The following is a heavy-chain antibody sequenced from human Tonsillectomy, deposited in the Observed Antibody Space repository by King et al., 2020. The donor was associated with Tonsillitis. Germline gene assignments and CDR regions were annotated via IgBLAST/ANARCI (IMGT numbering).Heavy chain of an antibody. J-gene: IGHJ4*02. D-gene: IGHD3-22*01. CDR2: ISGSGAKT. CDR1: GLTFTNYA. CDR3: AKDGGYYDSSGYYYD. V-gene: IGHV3-23*04. Sequence: VQLVESGGGLVQPGGSLRLSCAASGLTFTNYAMSWVRQAPGKGLEWVSAISGSGAKTYYADSVKGRFTISRDNSKNTLYLQMNSLRAEDPAVYYCAKDGGYYDSSGYYYDWGQGTLVTVSS.